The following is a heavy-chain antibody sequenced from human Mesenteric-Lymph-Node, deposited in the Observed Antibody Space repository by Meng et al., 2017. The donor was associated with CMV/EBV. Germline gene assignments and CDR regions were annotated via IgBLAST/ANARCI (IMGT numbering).Heavy chain of an antibody. CDR1: GYTFSTYH. CDR3: ARDNLDSSGLYDY. Sequence: ASVKVSCKASGYTFSTYHMHWVRQVPGQGFEWMGIIDRSGTTSNYAQKFQGRLTLTRDTSTSTVYMELSSLTSDDTAVYFCARDNLDSSGLYDYWGQGTLVTVSS. CDR2: IDRSGTTS. J-gene: IGHJ4*02. V-gene: IGHV1-46*01. D-gene: IGHD3-22*01.